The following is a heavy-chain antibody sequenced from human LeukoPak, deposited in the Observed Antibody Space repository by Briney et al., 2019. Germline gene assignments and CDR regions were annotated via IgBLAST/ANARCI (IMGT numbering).Heavy chain of an antibody. Sequence: GGSLRLSCAASGFTISYNYMSWVRQAPGKGLQWVSVIYSNTSAYYADSVKGRFTISRDNSKNTLYLQMNSLRAEDTAVYYCAREYYYDSSLAFDIWGQGTMVTVSS. J-gene: IGHJ3*02. CDR2: IYSNTSA. CDR1: GFTISYNY. CDR3: AREYYYDSSLAFDI. V-gene: IGHV3-66*01. D-gene: IGHD3-22*01.